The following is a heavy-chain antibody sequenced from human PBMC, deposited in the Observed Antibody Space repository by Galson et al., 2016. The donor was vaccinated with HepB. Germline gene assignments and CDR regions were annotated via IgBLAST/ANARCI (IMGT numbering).Heavy chain of an antibody. CDR1: GFTFGDYG. D-gene: IGHD6-13*01. CDR2: IANNARNS. V-gene: IGHV3-20*04. CDR3: AKGSTWYKN. J-gene: IGHJ4*02. Sequence: SLRLSCAASGFTFGDYGMTWVRLAPGKGLEWVCGIANNARNSGCAASVKGRFTISRDNVKNFLYLQMNSLRREDTAFYYCAKGSTWYKNWGPGTLVSVSS.